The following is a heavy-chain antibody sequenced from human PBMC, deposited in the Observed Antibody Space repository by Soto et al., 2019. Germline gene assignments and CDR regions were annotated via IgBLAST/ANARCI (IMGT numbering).Heavy chain of an antibody. Sequence: GASVKFSCKASGGTFSSYAISWVRQAPGQGLEWMGGIIPIFGTANYAQKFQGRVTITADESTSTAYMELSSLRSEDTAVYYCAREGAYSSSLRRVTFDPWGQGTLVTVSS. CDR2: IIPIFGTA. CDR1: GGTFSSYA. V-gene: IGHV1-69*13. CDR3: AREGAYSSSLRRVTFDP. D-gene: IGHD6-6*01. J-gene: IGHJ5*02.